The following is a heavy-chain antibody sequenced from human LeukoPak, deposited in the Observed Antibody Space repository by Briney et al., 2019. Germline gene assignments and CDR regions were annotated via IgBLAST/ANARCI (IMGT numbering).Heavy chain of an antibody. CDR1: GGSLSGYY. Sequence: SETLSLTCAVYGGSLSGYYWSWIRQPPGKGLEWIGEINHSGSTNYNPSLKSRVTISVDTSKNQFSLKLSSVTAADTAVYYCARGSQLLTRSPHNWFDPWGQGTLVTVSS. J-gene: IGHJ5*02. D-gene: IGHD2-2*01. CDR2: INHSGST. V-gene: IGHV4-34*01. CDR3: ARGSQLLTRSPHNWFDP.